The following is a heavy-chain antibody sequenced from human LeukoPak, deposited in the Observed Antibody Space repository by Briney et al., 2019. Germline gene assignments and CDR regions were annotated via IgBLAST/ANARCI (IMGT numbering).Heavy chain of an antibody. Sequence: PGGSLRLSCAASGFTFSGYWMSWVRQAPGKGLKWVANIKQDGSEKYYVDSVKGRFTISRDNAKNSLYLQMNSLRAEDTAVYYCARSGRGYYGSGSYYSKGYMDVWGKGTTVTVSS. V-gene: IGHV3-7*01. CDR1: GFTFSGYW. CDR3: ARSGRGYYGSGSYYSKGYMDV. D-gene: IGHD3-10*01. CDR2: IKQDGSEK. J-gene: IGHJ6*03.